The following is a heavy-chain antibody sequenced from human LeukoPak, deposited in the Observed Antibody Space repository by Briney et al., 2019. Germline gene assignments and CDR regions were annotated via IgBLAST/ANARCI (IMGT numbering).Heavy chain of an antibody. V-gene: IGHV3-21*01. Sequence: TGGSLRLSCAASGFTFSSYSMNWVRQAPGKGLEWVSSISSSSSYIYYADSVKGRFTISRDNAKNSLYLQMNSLRAEDTAVYYCARDDTHCSSRICYDAFDFWGQGTMVSVSS. CDR3: ARDDTHCSSRICYDAFDF. CDR2: ISSSSSYI. J-gene: IGHJ3*01. D-gene: IGHD2-2*01. CDR1: GFTFSSYS.